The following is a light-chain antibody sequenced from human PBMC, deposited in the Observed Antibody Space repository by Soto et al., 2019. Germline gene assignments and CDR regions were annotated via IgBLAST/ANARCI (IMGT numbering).Light chain of an antibody. V-gene: IGKV1-5*01. CDR1: QDSDTS. J-gene: IGKJ1*01. CDR3: QHYDTFSWT. Sequence: DIQMTQSPSTLSASVGDRVTITCRASQDSDTSLAWFQQRPGKAPKLLIYAASGLESGVPSTFSGSGSGTEFTLTISSVQPDDFATYFCQHYDTFSWTFGQGTKVEMK. CDR2: AAS.